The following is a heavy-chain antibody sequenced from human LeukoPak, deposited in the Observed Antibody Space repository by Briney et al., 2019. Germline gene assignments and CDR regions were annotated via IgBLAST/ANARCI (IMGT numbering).Heavy chain of an antibody. CDR3: ARPRTAVAGRIDY. CDR1: GFTFSSYA. Sequence: GGSLRLSCAASGFTFSSYAMSWVRQAPGKGLEWVSGISASGGSTNYADSVKGRFTISRDNAKNSLYLQMNSLRAEDTAVYYCARPRTAVAGRIDYWGQGTLVTVSS. J-gene: IGHJ4*02. D-gene: IGHD6-19*01. CDR2: ISASGGST. V-gene: IGHV3-23*01.